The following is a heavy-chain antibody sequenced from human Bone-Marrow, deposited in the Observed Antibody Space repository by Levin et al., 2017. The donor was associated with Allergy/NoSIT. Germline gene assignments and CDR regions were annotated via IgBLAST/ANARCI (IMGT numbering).Heavy chain of an antibody. J-gene: IGHJ5*02. CDR2: ISYDGSNK. CDR1: GFTFSSYA. Sequence: GESLKISCAASGFTFSSYAMHWVRQAPGKGLEWVAVISYDGSNKYYADSVKGRFTISRDNSKNTLYLQMNSLRAEDTAVYYCAREGEYYDYIWGSLLPGGFDPWGQGTLVTVSS. CDR3: AREGEYYDYIWGSLLPGGFDP. V-gene: IGHV3-30-3*01. D-gene: IGHD3-16*01.